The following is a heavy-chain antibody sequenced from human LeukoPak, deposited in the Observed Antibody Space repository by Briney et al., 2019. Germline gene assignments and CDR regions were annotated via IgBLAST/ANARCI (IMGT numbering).Heavy chain of an antibody. CDR3: AREYGSGSYSPPAGY. J-gene: IGHJ4*02. Sequence: GGSLRLSCAASGFTFSSYEMNWVRQAPGKGLEWVSYISSSGSTIYYADSVKGRFTISRDNAKNSLYLQMNSLRAEDTAVYYCAREYGSGSYSPPAGYWGQGTLVTVSS. CDR1: GFTFSSYE. CDR2: ISSSGSTI. D-gene: IGHD3-10*01. V-gene: IGHV3-48*03.